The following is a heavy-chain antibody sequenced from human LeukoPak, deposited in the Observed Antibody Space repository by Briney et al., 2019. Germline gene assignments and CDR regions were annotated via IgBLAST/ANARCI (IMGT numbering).Heavy chain of an antibody. Sequence: GGSLRLSCAASGFSFNSYGMHWVRQAPGKGLEWVAVICYDGSKKYYADSVKGRFTISRDNSKNTLYLQMNSLRAEDTAVYYCARYYGGFPFDYWGQGTLVTVSS. CDR2: ICYDGSKK. D-gene: IGHD4-23*01. CDR1: GFSFNSYG. CDR3: ARYYGGFPFDY. V-gene: IGHV3-33*01. J-gene: IGHJ4*02.